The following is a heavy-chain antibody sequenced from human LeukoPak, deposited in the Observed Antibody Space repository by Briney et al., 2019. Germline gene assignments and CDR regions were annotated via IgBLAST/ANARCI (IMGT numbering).Heavy chain of an antibody. CDR3: AKDQGEYYYDSSGSAY. Sequence: GGSLRLSCAASGFTFSSYAMSWVRQAPGKGLEWVSAISGSGGSTYYADSVKGRFTISRDNSKNTLYLQMNSLRAEDTAVYYCAKDQGEYYYDSSGSAYWGQGNLGTVSS. D-gene: IGHD3-22*01. V-gene: IGHV3-23*01. CDR2: ISGSGGST. J-gene: IGHJ4*02. CDR1: GFTFSSYA.